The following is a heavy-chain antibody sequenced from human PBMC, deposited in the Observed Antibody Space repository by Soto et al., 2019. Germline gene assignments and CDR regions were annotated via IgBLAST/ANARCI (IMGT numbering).Heavy chain of an antibody. D-gene: IGHD3-16*01. CDR1: GYTFTSYA. CDR2: INVGNGNT. J-gene: IGHJ4*02. CDR3: ARIDNYDYGSFDY. Sequence: QVQLVQSGAEVKKPGASVKVSCKASGYTFTSYAMHWVRQAPGQRLEWMGWINVGNGNTKYSQKFQGRVTITRDTSASTAYMELSSLRSEDTAVYYCARIDNYDYGSFDYWGQGTLVTVSS. V-gene: IGHV1-3*01.